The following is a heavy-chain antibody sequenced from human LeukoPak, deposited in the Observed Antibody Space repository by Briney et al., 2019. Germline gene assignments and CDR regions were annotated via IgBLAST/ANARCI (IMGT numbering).Heavy chain of an antibody. CDR1: GFTFSNDW. D-gene: IGHD1-26*01. V-gene: IGHV3-7*01. CDR3: ARDSGAKFDY. CDR2: IKQDGSEK. Sequence: PGGSLRLSCAASGFTFSNDWMSWVRQAPGKGLEWVANIKQDGSEKSYVDSVKGRFTISRDNAKISLNLQMNSLRDEDTAVYYCARDSGAKFDYWGQGTLVTVSS. J-gene: IGHJ4*02.